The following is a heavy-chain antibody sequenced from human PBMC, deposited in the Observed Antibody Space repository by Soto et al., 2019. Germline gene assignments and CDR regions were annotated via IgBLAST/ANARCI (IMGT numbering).Heavy chain of an antibody. Sequence: VGSLRLSCAASGFTFSSYNMNWVRQGRGNWQDRISYISRSSSKIYYADSVKGRFTVSRDNAQRSLYLQMNSLGDEDTAMYYCVIDRGPVLRYVEWFLGFDTFDIWVRGTMVTVSS. CDR2: ISRSSSKI. J-gene: IGHJ3*02. CDR1: GFTFSSYN. D-gene: IGHD3-9*01. V-gene: IGHV3-48*02. CDR3: VIDRGPVLRYVEWFLGFDTFDI.